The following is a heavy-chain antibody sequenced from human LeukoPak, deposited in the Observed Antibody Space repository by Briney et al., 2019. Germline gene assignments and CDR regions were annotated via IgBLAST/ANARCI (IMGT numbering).Heavy chain of an antibody. Sequence: GSLRLSCAASGFTFSSYGMHWVRQAPGKGLEWVAVIWYDGSNKYYADSVKGRFTISRDNSKNTLYLQMNSLRAEDTAVYYCAKGYYYDSSGGDYWGQGTLVTVSS. CDR3: AKGYYYDSSGGDY. V-gene: IGHV3-33*06. CDR1: GFTFSSYG. J-gene: IGHJ4*02. CDR2: IWYDGSNK. D-gene: IGHD3-22*01.